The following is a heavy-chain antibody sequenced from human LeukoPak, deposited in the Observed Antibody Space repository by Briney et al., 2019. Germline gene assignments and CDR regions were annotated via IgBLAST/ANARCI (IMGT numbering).Heavy chain of an antibody. V-gene: IGHV3-48*01. J-gene: IGHJ6*02. CDR3: ARDINWNNYYGMDV. Sequence: GGSLRLSCAASGFTFSSYIMNWVRQAPGKGLEWVSYISSSTTIYYADSVKGRFTISRDNAKNSLYLQMNSLRAEDTAVYYCARDINWNNYYGMDVWGQGTTVTVSS. CDR2: ISSSTTI. CDR1: GFTFSSYI. D-gene: IGHD1-1*01.